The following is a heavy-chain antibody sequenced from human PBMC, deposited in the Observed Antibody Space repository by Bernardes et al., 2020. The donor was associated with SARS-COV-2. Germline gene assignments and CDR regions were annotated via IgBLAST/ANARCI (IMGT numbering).Heavy chain of an antibody. J-gene: IGHJ4*02. D-gene: IGHD3-3*01. V-gene: IGHV1-8*01. Sequence: SVKVSCMASVYTFTSYDINLVRQATRQALEWVGLMNPNSRNTGFAQRFQGRVTMTSSTSTTTAYMELSSLRSEDTAVYYCARSPSWSGYSNYDFDYWGQGTLVTVSS. CDR3: ARSPSWSGYSNYDFDY. CDR2: MNPNSRNT. CDR1: VYTFTSYD.